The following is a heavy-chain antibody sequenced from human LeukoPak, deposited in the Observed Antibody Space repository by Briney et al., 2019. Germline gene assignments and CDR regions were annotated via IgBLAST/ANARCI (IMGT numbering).Heavy chain of an antibody. J-gene: IGHJ6*02. CDR2: ISSSSSYI. D-gene: IGHD1-26*01. V-gene: IGHV3-21*01. CDR3: ARVWELRYYGMDV. Sequence: PGGPLRLSCAASGFTFSSYSMNWVRQAPGKGLEWVSSISSSSSYIYYADSVKGRFTISRDNAKNSLYLQMNSLRAEDTAAYYCARVWELRYYGMDVWGQGTTVTVSS. CDR1: GFTFSSYS.